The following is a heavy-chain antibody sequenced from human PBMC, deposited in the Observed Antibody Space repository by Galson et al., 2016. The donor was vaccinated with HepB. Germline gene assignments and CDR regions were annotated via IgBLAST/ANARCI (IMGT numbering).Heavy chain of an antibody. J-gene: IGHJ5*02. CDR2: ISTSGVNT. Sequence: SLRLSCAASGFTFNNYAMSWVRQAPGKGLEWVSGISTSGVNTYHADSVKGRFTISRDNSKNTLFLQMHSLRAEDTALYYCAKASGSSTSNWFDPWGRGTLVNVSS. CDR3: AKASGSSTSNWFDP. V-gene: IGHV3-23*01. CDR1: GFTFNNYA. D-gene: IGHD6-6*01.